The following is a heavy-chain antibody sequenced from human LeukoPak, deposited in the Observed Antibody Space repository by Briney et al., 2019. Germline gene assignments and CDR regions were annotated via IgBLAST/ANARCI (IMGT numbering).Heavy chain of an antibody. Sequence: PSETLSLTCGVYGGSFSGYYWSWIRQPPGKGLEWIGEINHSGSTNYNPSIKSRVTISVDTSKNQFSLKLSSVTAADTAVYYCARRGIWDLQIGNWFDPWGQGILVTVSS. V-gene: IGHV4-34*01. CDR3: ARRGIWDLQIGNWFDP. D-gene: IGHD3-16*01. CDR2: INHSGST. CDR1: GGSFSGYY. J-gene: IGHJ5*02.